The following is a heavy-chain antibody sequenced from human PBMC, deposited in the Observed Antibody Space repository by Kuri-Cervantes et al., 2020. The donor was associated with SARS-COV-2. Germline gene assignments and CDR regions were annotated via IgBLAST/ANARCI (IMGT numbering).Heavy chain of an antibody. V-gene: IGHV3-21*01. J-gene: IGHJ4*02. Sequence: GGSLRLSCAVSGFTFSSYSMSWVRQAPGKGLEWVSSISNSGSYIYYADSVRGRFTISRDNAKNSLYLQMNSLRAEDTAVYYCARDCYDFNNGYYTGQFAYWGQETLVTVSS. D-gene: IGHD3-3*01. CDR1: GFTFSSYS. CDR3: ARDCYDFNNGYYTGQFAY. CDR2: ISNSGSYI.